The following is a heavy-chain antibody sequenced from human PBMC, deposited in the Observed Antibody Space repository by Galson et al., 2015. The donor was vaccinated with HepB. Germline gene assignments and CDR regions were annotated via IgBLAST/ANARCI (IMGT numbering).Heavy chain of an antibody. V-gene: IGHV3-30*03. D-gene: IGHD2-15*01. CDR3: ARHYLRAWPDTPLDY. CDR1: GFAFYNYG. Sequence: SLRLSCAASGFAFYNYGMHWVRQAPGKGLEWVAVISYDGSIKFYADSVKGRFTISRDSSMNTLYLQMNSLRAEDTAVYYCARHYLRAWPDTPLDYWGQGTLVTVSS. CDR2: ISYDGSIK. J-gene: IGHJ4*02.